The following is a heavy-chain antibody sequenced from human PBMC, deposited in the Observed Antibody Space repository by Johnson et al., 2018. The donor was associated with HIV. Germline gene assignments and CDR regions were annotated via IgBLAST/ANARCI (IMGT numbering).Heavy chain of an antibody. CDR3: ARGRRSSNTWYVRDAFDI. CDR1: GFTFSSYG. Sequence: VQLVESGGGVVQPGGSLRLSCAASGFTFSSYGMHWVRQAPGKGLEWVAFIRYDGSNNYYADSVQGRFTLSRDNSKNTLYLQMNSLIAEDTAVYYCARGRRSSNTWYVRDAFDIWGQGTMVTVSS. D-gene: IGHD6-13*01. CDR2: IRYDGSNN. J-gene: IGHJ3*02. V-gene: IGHV3-30*02.